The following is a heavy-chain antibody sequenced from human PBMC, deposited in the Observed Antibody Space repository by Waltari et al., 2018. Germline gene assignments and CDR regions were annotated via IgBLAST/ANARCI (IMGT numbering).Heavy chain of an antibody. Sequence: QVQLVQSGAEVKKPGASVKVSCKASGYTFTSYGISWVRQAPGQGLEWMGWISAYNGNTNDTQRLKGRVAMTTDTATGTAYMELGRLRSDDTAVYYCARAQYYYGSGSYYPSDYWGQGTLVTVSS. CDR3: ARAQYYYGSGSYYPSDY. CDR1: GYTFTSYG. V-gene: IGHV1-18*01. J-gene: IGHJ4*02. CDR2: ISAYNGNT. D-gene: IGHD3-10*01.